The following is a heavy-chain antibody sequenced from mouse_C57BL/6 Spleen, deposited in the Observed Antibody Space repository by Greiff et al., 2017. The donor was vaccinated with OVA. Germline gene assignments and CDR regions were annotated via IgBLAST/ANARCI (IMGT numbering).Heavy chain of an antibody. Sequence: EVQLQESGGGLVKPGGSLKLSCAASGFTFSDYGMHWVRQAPEKGLEWVAYISSGSSTIYYADTVKGRFTISRDNAKKTLFLQMTSLRSEDTAMYYCARDTTVVAPYWYFDVWGTGTTVTVSS. CDR2: ISSGSSTI. V-gene: IGHV5-17*01. CDR3: ARDTTVVAPYWYFDV. D-gene: IGHD1-1*01. J-gene: IGHJ1*03. CDR1: GFTFSDYG.